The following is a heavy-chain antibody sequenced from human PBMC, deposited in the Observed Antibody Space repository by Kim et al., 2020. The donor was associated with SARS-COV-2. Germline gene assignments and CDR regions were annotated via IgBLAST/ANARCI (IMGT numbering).Heavy chain of an antibody. Sequence: TNYAKKFQGRVTMTRDTSISTAYMELSRLRSDDTAVYYCARDGLGDAFDIWGQGTMVTVSS. D-gene: IGHD3-16*01. CDR2: T. J-gene: IGHJ3*02. CDR3: ARDGLGDAFDI. V-gene: IGHV1-2*02.